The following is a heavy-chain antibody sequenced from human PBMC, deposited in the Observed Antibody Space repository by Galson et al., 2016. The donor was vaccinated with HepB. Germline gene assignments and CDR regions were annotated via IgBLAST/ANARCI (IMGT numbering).Heavy chain of an antibody. D-gene: IGHD3-3*02. V-gene: IGHV4-61*02. J-gene: IGHJ5*02. CDR2: MYGSGST. Sequence: TLSLTCSVSGDSVSSGGYYWIWIRQPAGKGLEWIGRMYGSGSTIYNPSLKSRVTISVDASKNQFSLRLSSVTAADTAVYYCARDFRGAFGIYNWFDPWGQGTLVTVSS. CDR1: GDSVSSGGYY. CDR3: ARDFRGAFGIYNWFDP.